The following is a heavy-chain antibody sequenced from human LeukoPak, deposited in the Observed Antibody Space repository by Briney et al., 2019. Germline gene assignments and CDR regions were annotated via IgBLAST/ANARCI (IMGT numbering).Heavy chain of an antibody. V-gene: IGHV3-30-3*01. J-gene: IGHJ4*02. CDR3: ARNRIAAAVKGFDY. CDR2: ISYDGSNK. D-gene: IGHD6-13*01. Sequence: PGGSLRLSCAASGFTFSSYAMHWVRQAPGRGLEWVAVISYDGSNKYYADSVKGRFTISRDNSKNTLYLQMNSLRAEDTAVYYCARNRIAAAVKGFDYWGQGTLVTVSS. CDR1: GFTFSSYA.